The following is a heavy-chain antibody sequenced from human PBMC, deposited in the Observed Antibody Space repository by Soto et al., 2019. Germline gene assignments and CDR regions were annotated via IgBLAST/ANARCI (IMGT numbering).Heavy chain of an antibody. J-gene: IGHJ6*02. CDR1: GGSISSSSYY. CDR3: ARPTVEYSSSRGYYYYGMDV. D-gene: IGHD6-6*01. Sequence: SETLSLTCTVSGGSISSSSYYWGWIRQPPGKGLEWIGSIYYSGSTYYNPSLKSRVTISVDTSKNQFSLKLSSVTAADTAVYYCARPTVEYSSSRGYYYYGMDVWGQGTTVTVSS. CDR2: IYYSGST. V-gene: IGHV4-39*01.